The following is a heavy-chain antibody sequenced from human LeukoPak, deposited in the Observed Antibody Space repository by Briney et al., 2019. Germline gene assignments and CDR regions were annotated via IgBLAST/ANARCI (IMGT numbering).Heavy chain of an antibody. CDR3: ARANYGDLFFDY. Sequence: SETLSLTCTVSGGSISSYYWSWIRQPPGKGLEWIGYIYYSGSTNYNPSLKSRVTISVDTSKNQFSLKLSSVTAADTAVYYCARANYGDLFFDYWGQGTLVTVPS. D-gene: IGHD4-17*01. V-gene: IGHV4-59*01. J-gene: IGHJ4*02. CDR1: GGSISSYY. CDR2: IYYSGST.